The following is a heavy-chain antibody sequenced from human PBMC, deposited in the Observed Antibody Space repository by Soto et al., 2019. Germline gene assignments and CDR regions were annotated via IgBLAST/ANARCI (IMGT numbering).Heavy chain of an antibody. CDR2: INPNNGGT. CDR1: GYTITAYY. Sequence: APVKDSCPSAGYTITAYYIQWLRQAPGQGLKGVGWINPNNGGTLYAQKFQGRVTMTRDTSISTAYMELSGRRSDEMAVYFCARQRSMAYWAQPALVTVS. CDR3: ARQRSMAY. V-gene: IGHV1-2*02. D-gene: IGHD1-1*01. J-gene: IGHJ4*01.